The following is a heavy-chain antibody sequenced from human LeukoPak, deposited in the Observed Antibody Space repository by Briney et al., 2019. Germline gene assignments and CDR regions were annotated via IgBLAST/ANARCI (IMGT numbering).Heavy chain of an antibody. CDR3: AKDDAIVATIGYDY. D-gene: IGHD5-12*01. CDR1: GFTFSSYA. Sequence: GGSLRLSYAASGFTFSSYAMSWVRQAPGKGLEWVSAISGSGGSTYYADSVKGRFTISRDNSKNTLYLQMNSLRAEDTAVYYCAKDDAIVATIGYDYWGQGTLVTVSS. CDR2: ISGSGGST. V-gene: IGHV3-23*01. J-gene: IGHJ4*02.